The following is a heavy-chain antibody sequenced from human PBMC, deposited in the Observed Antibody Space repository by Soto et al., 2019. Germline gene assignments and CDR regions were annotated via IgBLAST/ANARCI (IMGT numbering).Heavy chain of an antibody. CDR2: IIPILGIA. CDR1: GGTFSSYT. D-gene: IGHD3-22*01. CDR3: ARGWLDSSGYFYPSDY. Sequence: SVKVSCKASGGTFSSYTISWVRQAPGQGLEWMGRIIPILGIANYAQKFQGRVTITADTFTSTAYMELRSLRSDDTAVYYCARGWLDSSGYFYPSDYWGQGTLVTV. J-gene: IGHJ4*02. V-gene: IGHV1-69*02.